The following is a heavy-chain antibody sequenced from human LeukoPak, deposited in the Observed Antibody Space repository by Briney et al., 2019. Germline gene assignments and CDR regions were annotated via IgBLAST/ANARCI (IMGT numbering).Heavy chain of an antibody. Sequence: PGGSLRLSCAASGFTFSSYSMNWVRQAPGKGLEGVSSISSSSSYIYYADSVKGRFTISRDNAKNSLYLQMNSLRAEDTAVYYCARDESSNGYCSSTSCPFDYWGQGTLVTVSS. V-gene: IGHV3-21*01. D-gene: IGHD2-2*01. CDR2: ISSSSSYI. CDR3: ARDESSNGYCSSTSCPFDY. J-gene: IGHJ4*02. CDR1: GFTFSSYS.